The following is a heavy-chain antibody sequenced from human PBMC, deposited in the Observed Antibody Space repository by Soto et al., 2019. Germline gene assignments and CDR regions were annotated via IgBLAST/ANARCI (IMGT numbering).Heavy chain of an antibody. D-gene: IGHD2-2*01. V-gene: IGHV3-7*01. CDR1: GFTISSYW. J-gene: IGHJ4*02. Sequence: EVQLVESGGGLVQPGGSLRLSCAASGFTISSYWMSWVRQAPGKGLEWVANINPDGSERNYVDSVKGRFTISRDNAKNSLYLQMNSLRAEDTAVYYCARESTVDLAGYRGQGTLVTVSS. CDR3: ARESTVDLAGY. CDR2: INPDGSER.